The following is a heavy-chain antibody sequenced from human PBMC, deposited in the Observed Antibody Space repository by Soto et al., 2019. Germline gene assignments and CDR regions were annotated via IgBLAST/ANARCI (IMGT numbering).Heavy chain of an antibody. CDR3: ARERRLRFLEWLLSR. CDR1: GFTFSSYA. D-gene: IGHD3-3*01. J-gene: IGHJ4*02. CDR2: ISYDGSNK. Sequence: QVQLVESGGGVVQPGRSLRLSCAASGFTFSSYAMHWVRQAPGKGLEWVAVISYDGSNKYYADSVMGRFTISRDKSKNTLYLQRNSLRAEDTAVYYCARERRLRFLEWLLSRWGQGTLVTVSS. V-gene: IGHV3-30-3*01.